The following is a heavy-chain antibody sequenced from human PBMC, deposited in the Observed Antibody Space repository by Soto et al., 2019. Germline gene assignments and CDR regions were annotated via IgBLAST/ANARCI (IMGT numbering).Heavy chain of an antibody. CDR3: ARDQTQGSGWFMPSDY. V-gene: IGHV3-30*03. CDR1: GFSFSRYG. Sequence: ESVGGVVQSGRSLRLSCAASGFSFSRYGMDWVRQAPGKGLEWVAVISYDGSQKYYADSVKGRFTISRDNSKNTLYLQMTSLRAEDTGVYYCARDQTQGSGWFMPSDYWGQGTLVTVSS. CDR2: ISYDGSQK. D-gene: IGHD6-19*01. J-gene: IGHJ4*02.